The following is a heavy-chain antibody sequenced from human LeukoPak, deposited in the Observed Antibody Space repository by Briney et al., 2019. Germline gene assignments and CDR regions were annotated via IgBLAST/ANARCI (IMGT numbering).Heavy chain of an antibody. CDR2: INHSGST. CDR3: ASLDGYNHVD. Sequence: SSETLSLTCGVYGGSLSGYYWSWIRQPPEKGLEWIGEINHSGSTYYNPSLKSRVTISVDTSKNQFSLKLSSVTAADTAVYYCASLDGYNHVDWGQGTLVTVSS. D-gene: IGHD5-24*01. V-gene: IGHV4-34*01. J-gene: IGHJ4*02. CDR1: GGSLSGYY.